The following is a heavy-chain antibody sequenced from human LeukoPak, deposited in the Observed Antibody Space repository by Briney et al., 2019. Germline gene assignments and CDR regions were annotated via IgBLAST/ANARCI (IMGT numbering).Heavy chain of an antibody. V-gene: IGHV3-48*03. CDR2: ISSSGSTI. CDR1: GFTFSSYE. CDR3: ARGHSGSYLDY. D-gene: IGHD1-26*01. Sequence: GGSLRLSCAASGFTFSSYEMNWVRQAPGKGLEWVSYISSSGSTIYYADSVKGRFTISRDNAKNSLYLQMNSLSAEDTAVYYCARGHSGSYLDYWGQGTLVTVSS. J-gene: IGHJ4*02.